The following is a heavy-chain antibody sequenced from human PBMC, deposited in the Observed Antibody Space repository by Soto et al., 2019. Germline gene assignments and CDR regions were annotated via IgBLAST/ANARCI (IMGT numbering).Heavy chain of an antibody. CDR2: INPNSGGT. V-gene: IGHV1-2*04. CDR3: ARGLCPVYFVFWSGYYPGWYFDF. D-gene: IGHD3-3*01. J-gene: IGHJ4*02. Sequence: ASVKVSCKASGYTFTGYYMHWVRQAPGQGLEWMGWINPNSGGTNYAQKFQGWVTMTRDTSISTAYMELSRLRSDDTAVYYCARGLCPVYFVFWSGYYPGWYFDFRGQGPLVPVSS. CDR1: GYTFTGYY.